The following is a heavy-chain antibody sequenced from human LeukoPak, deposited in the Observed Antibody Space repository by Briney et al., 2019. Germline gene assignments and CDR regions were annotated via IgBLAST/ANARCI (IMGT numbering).Heavy chain of an antibody. CDR2: ISSSSYT. Sequence: GGSLRLSCAASGFTFSDYYMSWIRQAPGKGLEWVSYISSSSYTNYADSVKGRFTISRDNAKNSLYLQMNSLRAEDTAVYYCARAGRYPNWFDPWGQGTLVTVSS. V-gene: IGHV3-11*06. J-gene: IGHJ5*02. CDR3: ARAGRYPNWFDP. CDR1: GFTFSDYY. D-gene: IGHD1-26*01.